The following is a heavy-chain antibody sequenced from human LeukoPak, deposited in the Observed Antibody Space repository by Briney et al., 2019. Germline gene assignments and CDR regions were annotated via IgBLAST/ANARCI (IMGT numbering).Heavy chain of an antibody. CDR3: ARGSVEELMELLWFGEPIPGLDY. CDR2: MNPNSGNT. J-gene: IGHJ4*02. CDR1: GYTFTSYD. D-gene: IGHD3-10*01. V-gene: IGHV1-8*01. Sequence: ASVKVSCKASGYTFTSYDINWVRQATGQGLEWMGWMNPNSGNTGYAQKFQGRVTMTRNTSISTAYMELSSLRSEDTAVYYCARGSVEELMELLWFGEPIPGLDYWGQGTLVTVSS.